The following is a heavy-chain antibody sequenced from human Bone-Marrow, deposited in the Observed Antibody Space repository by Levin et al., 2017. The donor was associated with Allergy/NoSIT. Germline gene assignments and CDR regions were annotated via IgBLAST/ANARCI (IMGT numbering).Heavy chain of an antibody. CDR2: VYNGGST. V-gene: IGHV4-38-2*01. Sequence: SQTLSLTCGVSGYSISSGYYWGWIRQPPGKGLEWIGHVYNGGSTHYTPSLKSRVTISLDTSRNQFSLNLRSVTAADTALYFCVRVKSAAQFCDFWGQGIQVTVSS. J-gene: IGHJ4*02. D-gene: IGHD2-15*01. CDR1: GYSISSGYY. CDR3: VRVKSAAQFCDF.